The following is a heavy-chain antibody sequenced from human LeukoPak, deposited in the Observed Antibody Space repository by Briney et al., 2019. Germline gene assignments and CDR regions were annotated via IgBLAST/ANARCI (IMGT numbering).Heavy chain of an antibody. CDR2: IYYSGST. D-gene: IGHD6-13*01. CDR3: ARHASDWYSSSHAWFDP. V-gene: IGHV4-39*01. CDR1: GVSISSSSYY. Sequence: SETLSLTCTVPGVSISSSSYYWGWIRQPPGKGLEWIGNIYYSGSTYYNPSLKSRVTISVDTSKNQFSLKLSSVTAADTAVYYCARHASDWYSSSHAWFDPWGQGTLVTVSS. J-gene: IGHJ5*02.